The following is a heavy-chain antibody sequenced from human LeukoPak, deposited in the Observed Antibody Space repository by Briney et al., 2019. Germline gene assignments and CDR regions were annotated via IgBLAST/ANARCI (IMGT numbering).Heavy chain of an antibody. CDR3: ARHPGYSSGWFDP. Sequence: PGGSLRLSCAASGFTFSSYWMHWDRQAPGKGLLWVARINTDGKATTYADSVKGRFTISRDNARDTVYLQMNSLRAEDTALYHCARHPGYSSGWFDPWGQGTLVTVSS. CDR2: INTDGKAT. V-gene: IGHV3-74*01. J-gene: IGHJ5*02. CDR1: GFTFSSYW. D-gene: IGHD6-19*01.